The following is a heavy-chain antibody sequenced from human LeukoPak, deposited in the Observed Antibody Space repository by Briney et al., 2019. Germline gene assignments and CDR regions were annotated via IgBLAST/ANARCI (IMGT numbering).Heavy chain of an antibody. V-gene: IGHV1-2*02. CDR3: ARAFFNSGFDY. D-gene: IGHD3-3*02. Sequence: GASLKVYCKASGYTFTGYYVHWLRQAPGQGLTWMGWINPNSGGTDYAQQYQGRITLTRDTSISTVYMELSSLTSDDSAVYFCARAFFNSGFDYWGQGTLVTVSS. J-gene: IGHJ4*02. CDR1: GYTFTGYY. CDR2: INPNSGGT.